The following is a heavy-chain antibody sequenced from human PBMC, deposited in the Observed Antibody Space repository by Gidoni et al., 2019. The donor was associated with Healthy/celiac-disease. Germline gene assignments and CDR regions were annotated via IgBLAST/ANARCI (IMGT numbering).Heavy chain of an antibody. Sequence: VPLVQSGAAVKKPGESLKISCQGSGYSFTSYWIGWVRQMPGKGLEWMGIIYPGDSDTRDSPSFQGQVTISADKSSSTAYLQWSSLKASETAMYYCARRAESFGGVIGTNWFDPWGQGTLVTVSS. CDR1: GYSFTSYW. J-gene: IGHJ5*02. CDR2: IYPGDSDT. D-gene: IGHD3-16*02. V-gene: IGHV5-51*01. CDR3: ARRAESFGGVIGTNWFDP.